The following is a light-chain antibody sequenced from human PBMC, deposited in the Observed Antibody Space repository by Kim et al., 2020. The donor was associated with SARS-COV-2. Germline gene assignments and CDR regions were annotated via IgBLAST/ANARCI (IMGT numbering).Light chain of an antibody. CDR1: QSLLQSDGKTY. Sequence: IVMTQSPLSLSVTPGQPASISCKFSQSLLQSDGKTYLYWYLHTPGQPPQLLIYEVSYRFSGVPDRFSGSASGTGFTRKISRVEAEDVGVYYCMQSIQLPRTFGQGTKVDIK. CDR3: MQSIQLPRT. V-gene: IGKV2D-29*01. J-gene: IGKJ1*01. CDR2: EVS.